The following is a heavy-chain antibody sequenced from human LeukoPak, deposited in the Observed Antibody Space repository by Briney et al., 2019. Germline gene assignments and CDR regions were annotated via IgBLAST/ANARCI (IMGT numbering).Heavy chain of an antibody. J-gene: IGHJ4*02. CDR1: GGSISSSVYL. CDR3: LRSHGAY. D-gene: IGHD4-17*01. V-gene: IGHV4-39*01. CDR2: IHYSGST. Sequence: PSETLSLTCTVFGGSISSSVYLWACVRQSPGKGLELIGSIHYSGSTYYNPSLKSRVTTAVDTSKNQFSLNLRSVTAADTAVYYCLRSHGAYWGQGTLFTVSS.